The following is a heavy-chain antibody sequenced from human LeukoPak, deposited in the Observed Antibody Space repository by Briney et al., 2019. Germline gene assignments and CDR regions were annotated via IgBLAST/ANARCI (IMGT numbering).Heavy chain of an antibody. CDR2: IYYSGST. CDR1: GGSISSGGYY. Sequence: SETLSLTCTVSGGSISSGGYYWRWIRQHPGKGLEWIGYIYYSGSTYYNPSLKSRVTISVDTSKNQFSLKLSSVTAADTAVYYCARAPGSYAFDYWGQGTLVTVSS. CDR3: ARAPGSYAFDY. J-gene: IGHJ4*02. V-gene: IGHV4-31*03. D-gene: IGHD3-10*01.